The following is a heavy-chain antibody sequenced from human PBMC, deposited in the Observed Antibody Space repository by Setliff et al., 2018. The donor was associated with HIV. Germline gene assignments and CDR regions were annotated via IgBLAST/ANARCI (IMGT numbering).Heavy chain of an antibody. J-gene: IGHJ4*02. Sequence: PRRTLSLSCAASGFTFSSYAMHWVRQAPGKGLEWVAVISYDGINKYYADSVKGRFTISRDNSKNTLYLQMNSLRAEDTAVYYCAKERLRFLEWLPLDYWGQGTLVTVSS. V-gene: IGHV3-30-3*02. CDR2: ISYDGINK. CDR1: GFTFSSYA. CDR3: AKERLRFLEWLPLDY. D-gene: IGHD3-3*01.